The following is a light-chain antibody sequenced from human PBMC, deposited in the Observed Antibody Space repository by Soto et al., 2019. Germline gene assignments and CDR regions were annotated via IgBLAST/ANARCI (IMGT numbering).Light chain of an antibody. CDR2: TDI. V-gene: IGLV1-40*01. Sequence: QSALTQPPSVSGAPGQRVTISCTGNSSNIGAGYDVHWYQQLPGTAPKLLIYTDINRPSGVPDRFSGSKSGASASLAITGLQAEDDADYYCQSYDSSLSGYVFGTGTKLTVL. J-gene: IGLJ1*01. CDR1: SSNIGAGYD. CDR3: QSYDSSLSGYV.